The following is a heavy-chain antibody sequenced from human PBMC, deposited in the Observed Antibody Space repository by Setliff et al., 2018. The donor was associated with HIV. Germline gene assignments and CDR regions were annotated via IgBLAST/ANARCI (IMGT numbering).Heavy chain of an antibody. CDR1: GDSISTDY. V-gene: IGHV4-4*09. J-gene: IGHJ4*02. CDR2: IYTSGST. CDR3: ARHFGWLPREIDY. D-gene: IGHD5-12*01. Sequence: SETLSLTCTVSGDSISTDYWTWIRQPPGKGLEWIGYIYTSGSTNYNPSLKSRVTISVDTSKNQFSLKLSSVTAADTAVYYCARHFGWLPREIDYWGQGTLVTVSS.